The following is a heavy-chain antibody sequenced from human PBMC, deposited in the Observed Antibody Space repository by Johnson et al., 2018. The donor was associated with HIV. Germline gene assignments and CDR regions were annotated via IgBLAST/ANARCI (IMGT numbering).Heavy chain of an antibody. CDR3: ARIPILRYFDWLYDAFDI. V-gene: IGHV3-30*03. CDR1: EFTFSSYG. D-gene: IGHD3-9*01. Sequence: QVQLVESGGGVVQPGRSLRLSCAASEFTFSSYGMHWVRQAPGKGLEWVAVISYDGSNKYYVDSVKGRFTISRDNAKNSLYLQMNSLRAEDTAVYYCARIPILRYFDWLYDAFDIWGQGTMVTVSS. CDR2: ISYDGSNK. J-gene: IGHJ3*02.